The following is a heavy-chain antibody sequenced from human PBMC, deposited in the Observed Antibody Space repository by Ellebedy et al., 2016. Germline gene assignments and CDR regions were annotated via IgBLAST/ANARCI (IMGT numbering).Heavy chain of an antibody. CDR1: GYTFTSYD. CDR2: MNPNSGNT. Sequence: ASVKVSXXASGYTFTSYDINWVRQATGQGLEWMGWMNPNSGNTGYAQKFQGRVTMTRNTSISTAYMELSSLRSEDTAVYYCARDGVSVNWNDDLYYFDYWGQGTLVTVSS. J-gene: IGHJ4*02. CDR3: ARDGVSVNWNDDLYYFDY. V-gene: IGHV1-8*01. D-gene: IGHD1-1*01.